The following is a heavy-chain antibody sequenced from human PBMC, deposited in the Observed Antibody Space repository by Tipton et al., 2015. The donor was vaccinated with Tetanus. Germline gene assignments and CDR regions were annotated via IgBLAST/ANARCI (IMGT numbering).Heavy chain of an antibody. J-gene: IGHJ4*02. D-gene: IGHD2-21*01. V-gene: IGHV4-39*02. CDR3: ARDSHVGAPVVNCFDR. CDR2: VDYTGHT. Sequence: GLVKPSETLSLTCTVSGGSISSYFWGWIRQTPARGLEWIGSVDYTGHTYHNPSLKSRVTLSVDVSKNQFSLRVSSVTAADTALYFCARDSHVGAPVVNCFDRWGLGTLVTVSS. CDR1: GGSISSYF.